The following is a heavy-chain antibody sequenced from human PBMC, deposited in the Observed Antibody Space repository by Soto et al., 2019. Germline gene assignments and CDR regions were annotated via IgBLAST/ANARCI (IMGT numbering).Heavy chain of an antibody. CDR2: ISYDGSNK. V-gene: IGHV3-30*18. CDR3: AKIIAVAGNL. Sequence: GGSLRLSCAASGFTFSSYGMHWVRQAPGKGLEWVAVISYDGSNKYYADSVKGRFTISRDNSKDTLYLQMNSLRAEDTAVYYCAKIIAVAGNLWGQGTLVTVSS. CDR1: GFTFSSYG. J-gene: IGHJ4*02. D-gene: IGHD6-19*01.